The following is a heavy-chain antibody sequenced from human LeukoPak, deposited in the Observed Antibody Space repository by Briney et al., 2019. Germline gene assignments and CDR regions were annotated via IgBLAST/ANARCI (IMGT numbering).Heavy chain of an antibody. J-gene: IGHJ3*02. CDR1: GYSISSGYY. V-gene: IGHV4-38-2*01. CDR2: IYHSGST. CDR3: ARVTYDAFDI. Sequence: SETLSLTCAVSGYSISSGYYWGWIRQPPGKGLEWIGSIYHSGSTYYNPSLKSRVPISVDTSKNQFSLKLSSVTAADTAVYYCARVTYDAFDIWGQGTMVTVSS. D-gene: IGHD2-21*02.